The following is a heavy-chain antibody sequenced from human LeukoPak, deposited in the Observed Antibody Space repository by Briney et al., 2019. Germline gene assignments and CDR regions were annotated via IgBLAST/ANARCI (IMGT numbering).Heavy chain of an antibody. CDR2: IYHSGST. CDR1: GYSISSGYY. Sequence: PSETLSLTCTVSGYSISSGYYWGWIRQPPGKGLEWIGSIYHSGSTYYNPPLKSRVTISVDTSKNQFSLKLSSVPAADTAVYYCAREAIRFLEWLDLDYWGQGTLVTVSS. J-gene: IGHJ4*02. D-gene: IGHD3-3*01. V-gene: IGHV4-38-2*02. CDR3: AREAIRFLEWLDLDY.